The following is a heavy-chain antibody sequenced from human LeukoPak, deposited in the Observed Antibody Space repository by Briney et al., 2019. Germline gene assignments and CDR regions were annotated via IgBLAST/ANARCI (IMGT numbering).Heavy chain of an antibody. CDR2: IYYSGST. Sequence: SETLSLTCTVSGGSISSGDYYWSWIRQPPGKGLEWIGYIYYSGSTYYNPSLKSRVTISVDTSKNQFSLKLSSVTAADTAVYYCASQRLAPRGAFDIWGQGTMVTVSS. J-gene: IGHJ3*02. D-gene: IGHD1-1*01. V-gene: IGHV4-30-4*08. CDR1: GGSISSGDYY. CDR3: ASQRLAPRGAFDI.